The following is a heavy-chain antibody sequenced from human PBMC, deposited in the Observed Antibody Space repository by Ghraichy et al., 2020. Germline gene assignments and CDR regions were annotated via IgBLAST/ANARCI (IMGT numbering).Heavy chain of an antibody. V-gene: IGHV4-39*01. CDR3: ARHEISFRVDY. Sequence: SETLSLTCTVSGGSISSSSYYWGWIRQPPGKGLEWIGSIYYSGSTYYNPSLKSRVTISVDTSKNQFSLKLSSVTAADTAVYYCARHEISFRVDYWGQGTLVTVSS. CDR2: IYYSGST. D-gene: IGHD3-16*02. J-gene: IGHJ4*02. CDR1: GGSISSSSYY.